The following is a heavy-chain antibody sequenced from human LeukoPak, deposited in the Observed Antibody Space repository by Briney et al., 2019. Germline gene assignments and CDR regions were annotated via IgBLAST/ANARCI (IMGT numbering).Heavy chain of an antibody. CDR1: GFTFSSYW. CDR2: IKQDGSER. V-gene: IGHV3-7*03. D-gene: IGHD1-26*01. Sequence: GGSLRLSCAASGFTFSSYWMHWVRQAPGKGLEWVANIKQDGSERYYVDSVKGRFTISRDNSKNTLYLQMNSLRAEDTAVYYCAKDHEGALGYWGQGTLVTVSS. J-gene: IGHJ4*02. CDR3: AKDHEGALGY.